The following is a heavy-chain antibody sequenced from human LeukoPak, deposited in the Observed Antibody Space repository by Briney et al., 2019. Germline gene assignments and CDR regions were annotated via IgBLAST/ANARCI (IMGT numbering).Heavy chain of an antibody. V-gene: IGHV4-34*01. CDR2: INHSGST. CDR1: GGSFSGYY. J-gene: IGHJ5*02. D-gene: IGHD2-2*01. CDR3: ARGGDIVVVPAAPFPVWFDP. Sequence: SETLSLTCAVYGGSFSGYYWSWIRQPPGKGLEWIGEINHSGSTNYSPSLKSRVTISVDTSKNQFSLKLSSVTAADTAVYYCARGGDIVVVPAAPFPVWFDPWGQGTLVTVSS.